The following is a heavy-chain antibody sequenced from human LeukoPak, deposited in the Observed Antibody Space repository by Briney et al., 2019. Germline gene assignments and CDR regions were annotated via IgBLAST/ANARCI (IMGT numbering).Heavy chain of an antibody. Sequence: PSQTLSLTCTVSGGSISSGSYYWSWIRQPAGKGLEWIGRIYTSGSTNYNPSLKSRVTISVDTSKNQFSLKLSSVTAADTAVYYCARRSGWYRSGDYWGQGTLVTVSS. D-gene: IGHD6-19*01. V-gene: IGHV4-61*02. CDR3: ARRSGWYRSGDY. J-gene: IGHJ4*02. CDR2: IYTSGST. CDR1: GGSISSGSYY.